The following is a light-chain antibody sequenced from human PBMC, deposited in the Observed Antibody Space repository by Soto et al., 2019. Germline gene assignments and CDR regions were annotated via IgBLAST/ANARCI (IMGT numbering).Light chain of an antibody. V-gene: IGKV1-5*03. CDR3: RQFYRYPWT. CDR1: QSVDTC. Sequence: DIQMTQSPSTLSASVGDRVTITCRASQSVDTCLAWYQQKPGKAPHLLIYKASSLETGVPSRFSGSGSVTEFPLTISSLQPDDFATYYCRQFYRYPWTFGQGTKVEIK. J-gene: IGKJ1*01. CDR2: KAS.